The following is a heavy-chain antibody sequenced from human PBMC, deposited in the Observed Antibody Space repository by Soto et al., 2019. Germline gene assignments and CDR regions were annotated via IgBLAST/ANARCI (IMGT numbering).Heavy chain of an antibody. D-gene: IGHD2-21*02. Sequence: EVQLVESGGGLVKPGGSLRLSCAASGFTFSNAWMSWVRQAPGKGLEWVGRIKSKTDGGTTDYAAPVKGRFTISRDDSKNTLNRQINSLKPEDTALYYFTTDYLAYCGGDCYPDAFDIGAKGQWSPSLQ. CDR2: IKSKTDGGTT. CDR3: TTDYLAYCGGDCYPDAFDI. J-gene: IGHJ3*02. V-gene: IGHV3-15*01. CDR1: GFTFSNAW.